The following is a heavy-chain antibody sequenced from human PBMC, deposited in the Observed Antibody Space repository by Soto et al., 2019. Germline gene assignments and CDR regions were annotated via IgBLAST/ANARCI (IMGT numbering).Heavy chain of an antibody. Sequence: GGSLRLSCAASGFTFSSYGMHWVRQAPGKGLEWVAVISYDGSNKYYADSVKGRFTISRDNSKNTLYLQMNSLRAEDTAVYYCAKDTTYYDFWSGYPSPTGYYGMDVWGQGTTVTVSS. CDR1: GFTFSSYG. CDR3: AKDTTYYDFWSGYPSPTGYYGMDV. D-gene: IGHD3-3*01. V-gene: IGHV3-30*18. J-gene: IGHJ6*02. CDR2: ISYDGSNK.